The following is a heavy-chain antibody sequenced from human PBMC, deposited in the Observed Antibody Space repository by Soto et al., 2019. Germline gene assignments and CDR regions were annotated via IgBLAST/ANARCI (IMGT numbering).Heavy chain of an antibody. CDR2: IWYDGSNK. Sequence: QVQLVESGGGVVQPGRSLRLSCAASGFAFSSYGMHWVRQAPGKGPEWVAVIWYDGSNKYYADSVKGRFTISRDNSKNTLYLQMNSLRAEDTALYYCARSGDFEYYYAMDVWGQGNTVTVSS. CDR1: GFAFSSYG. V-gene: IGHV3-33*01. J-gene: IGHJ6*02. D-gene: IGHD4-17*01. CDR3: ARSGDFEYYYAMDV.